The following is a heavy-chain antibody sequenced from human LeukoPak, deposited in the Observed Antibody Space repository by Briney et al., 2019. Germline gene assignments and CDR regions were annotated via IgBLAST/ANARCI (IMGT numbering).Heavy chain of an antibody. J-gene: IGHJ4*02. CDR3: ARDDSSGKHDY. CDR2: IIPIFSTA. Sequence: SVKVPCKASGGTFSSYAISWVRQAPGQGLEWMGGIIPIFSTANYAQKFQGRVTITTDESTSTAYMELSSLRSEDTAVYYCARDDSSGKHDYWGQGTLVTVSS. D-gene: IGHD3-22*01. CDR1: GGTFSSYA. V-gene: IGHV1-69*05.